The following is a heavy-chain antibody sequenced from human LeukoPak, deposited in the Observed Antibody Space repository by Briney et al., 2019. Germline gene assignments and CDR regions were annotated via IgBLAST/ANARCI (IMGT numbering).Heavy chain of an antibody. D-gene: IGHD3-9*01. V-gene: IGHV3-74*01. CDR2: INSDGSST. CDR1: GFTFSSYW. CDR3: ARDGVYYDILTGYYYYYYMDV. Sequence: AGGSLRLSCAASGFTFSSYWMHWVRQAPGKGLVWVSRINSDGSSTSYADSVKGRFTISRDNAKNTLYLQMNSLRAEDTAVYYCARDGVYYDILTGYYYYYYMDVWGKGTTVTVSS. J-gene: IGHJ6*03.